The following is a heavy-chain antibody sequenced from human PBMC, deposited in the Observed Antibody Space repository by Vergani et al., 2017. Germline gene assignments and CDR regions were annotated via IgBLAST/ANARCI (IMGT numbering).Heavy chain of an antibody. Sequence: EVQLVESGGGLVQPGGSLRLSCAASELTFSIYWMSWVRQAPGKGLEWVGNIKQDGSEKYYMDSVKGRFTISRDNAKNSLYLQMNSLRVEDTAVYYCAKQLGSSGYRRFDYWSQGTLVTVSS. CDR2: IKQDGSEK. CDR3: AKQLGSSGYRRFDY. D-gene: IGHD3-22*01. CDR1: ELTFSIYW. V-gene: IGHV3-7*01. J-gene: IGHJ4*02.